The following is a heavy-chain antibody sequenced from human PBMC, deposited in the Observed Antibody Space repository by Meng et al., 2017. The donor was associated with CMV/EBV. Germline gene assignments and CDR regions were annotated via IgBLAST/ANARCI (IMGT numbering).Heavy chain of an antibody. V-gene: IGHV4-39*07. CDR1: GGSISSSSYY. CDR3: ARVGSSSWYDLNYFDY. CDR2: IYYSGST. D-gene: IGHD6-13*01. Sequence: SETLSLTCTVSGGSISSSSYYWGWIRQPPGKGLEWIGSIYYSGSTYYNPSLKSRVTISVDTSKNQFSLKLSSVTAADTAVYYCARVGSSSWYDLNYFDYWGQGTLVTVSS. J-gene: IGHJ4*02.